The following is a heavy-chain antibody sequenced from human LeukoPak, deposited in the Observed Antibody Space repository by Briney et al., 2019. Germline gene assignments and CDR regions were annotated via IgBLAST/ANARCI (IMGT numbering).Heavy chain of an antibody. CDR3: VKVGYFSSTSCYPEYFQH. Sequence: GGSLRLSCSASGFTFSSYAMHWVRQAPGKGLKYVSAISSNGGSTYYADSVKGRFTISRDNSKNTLYLQMSSLRAEDTAVYYCVKVGYFSSTSCYPEYFQHWGQGTLVTVSS. J-gene: IGHJ1*01. V-gene: IGHV3-64D*06. D-gene: IGHD2-2*01. CDR1: GFTFSSYA. CDR2: ISSNGGST.